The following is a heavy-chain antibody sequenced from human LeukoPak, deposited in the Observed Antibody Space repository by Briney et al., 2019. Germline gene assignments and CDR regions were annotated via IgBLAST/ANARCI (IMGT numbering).Heavy chain of an antibody. CDR3: NLEEGSSSWTGLDY. V-gene: IGHV1-69*13. Sequence: ASVKVSCKASGGTFSSYAISWVRQAPGQGLEWMGGIIPIFGTANYAQKFQGRDTITADESTSTAYMELSSLRSEDTAVYYCNLEEGSSSWTGLDYWGQGTLVTVSS. CDR1: GGTFSSYA. J-gene: IGHJ4*02. D-gene: IGHD6-13*01. CDR2: IIPIFGTA.